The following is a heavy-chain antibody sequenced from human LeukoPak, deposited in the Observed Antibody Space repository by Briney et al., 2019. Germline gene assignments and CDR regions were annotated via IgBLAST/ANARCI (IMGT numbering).Heavy chain of an antibody. CDR3: ARTNYDLSNAFDI. D-gene: IGHD3-3*01. V-gene: IGHV5-51*01. CDR1: RYSFASYW. Sequence: GESLKISCKGSRYSFASYWIGWVRQMPGKGLEWMGIIYPGDSDTRYSPSFQGQVIISADKSISTAYLQWSSLKSSDTAMYYCARTNYDLSNAFDIWGQGTVVTVSP. J-gene: IGHJ3*02. CDR2: IYPGDSDT.